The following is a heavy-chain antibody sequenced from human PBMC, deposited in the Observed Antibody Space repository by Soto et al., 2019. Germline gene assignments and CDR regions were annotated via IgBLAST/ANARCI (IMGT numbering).Heavy chain of an antibody. CDR1: GGSISSYY. CDR2: IYYSGST. J-gene: IGHJ5*02. V-gene: IGHV4-59*01. CDR3: ARAHPQLRYFDWLWFDP. Sequence: LSLTCTVSGGSISSYYWSWIRQPPGKGLEWIGYIYYSGSTNYNPSLKSRVTISVDTSKNQFSLKLSSVTAADTAVYYCARAHPQLRYFDWLWFDPWGQGTLVTVSS. D-gene: IGHD3-9*01.